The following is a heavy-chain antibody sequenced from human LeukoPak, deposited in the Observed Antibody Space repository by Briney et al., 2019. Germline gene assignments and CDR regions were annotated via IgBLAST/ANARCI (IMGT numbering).Heavy chain of an antibody. J-gene: IGHJ3*02. V-gene: IGHV1-46*01. CDR3: ARGGGITMIVVVSRPRGAFDI. D-gene: IGHD3-22*01. CDR2: INPSGGST. CDR1: GYTFTSYY. Sequence: ASVTVSCTASGYTFTSYYMHWVRQAPGQGLEWMGIINPSGGSTSYAQKFQGRVTMTRDTSTSTVYMELSSLRSEDTAVYYCARGGGITMIVVVSRPRGAFDIWGQGTMVTVSS.